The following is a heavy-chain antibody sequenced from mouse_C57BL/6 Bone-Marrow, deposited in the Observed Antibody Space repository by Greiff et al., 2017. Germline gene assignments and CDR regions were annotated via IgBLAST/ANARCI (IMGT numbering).Heavy chain of an antibody. CDR1: GFNIKDYY. CDR3: ARSGAVVATPFAY. V-gene: IGHV14-2*01. CDR2: IDPEDGET. J-gene: IGHJ3*01. Sequence: EVKLMESGAELVKPGASVKLSCTASGFNIKDYYMHWVKQRTEQGLEWIGRIDPEDGETKYAPKFQGKATITADTSSNTAHLQLSSLTSEDTAVYYGARSGAVVATPFAYWGQGTLVTVSA. D-gene: IGHD1-1*01.